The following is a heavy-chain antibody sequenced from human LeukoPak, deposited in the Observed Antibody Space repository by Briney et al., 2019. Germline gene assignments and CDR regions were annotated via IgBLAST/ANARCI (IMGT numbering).Heavy chain of an antibody. CDR3: ARGEYYYGSGSQSEHFDY. J-gene: IGHJ4*02. Sequence: ASVKVSCKASGYTFTSYAMHWVRQAPGQRLEWMGWINAGNGNTKYSQKFQGRVTITRDTSASTAYMELSSLRSEDTAVYYCARGEYYYGSGSQSEHFDYWGQGTLVTVSS. D-gene: IGHD3-10*01. CDR2: INAGNGNT. CDR1: GYTFTSYA. V-gene: IGHV1-3*01.